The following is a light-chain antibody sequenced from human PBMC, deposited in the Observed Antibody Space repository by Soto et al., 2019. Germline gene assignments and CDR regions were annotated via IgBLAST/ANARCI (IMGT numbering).Light chain of an antibody. CDR3: QQRNDWNLT. CDR1: QSVGRS. CDR2: DAS. V-gene: IGKV3-11*01. Sequence: ETVLTQSPATLSLFPGERATLSCRASQSVGRSLAWYQQKPGQAPRLLINDASNRVTGIPARFSGAGSGTDFTLTISSLEPEDFVVYYCQQRNDWNLTCGAGTKVDIK. J-gene: IGKJ4*01.